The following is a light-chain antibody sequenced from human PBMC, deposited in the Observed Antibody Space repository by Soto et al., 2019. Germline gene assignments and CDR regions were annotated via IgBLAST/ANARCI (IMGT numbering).Light chain of an antibody. CDR2: SNN. CDR3: AAWDDSLNGHVV. Sequence: QPVLTQPPSASGTPGQRATISCSGSSSNIGSNTVNWYQQLPGTAPKLLIYSNNQRPSGVPDRFSGSKSGTSASLAISGLQSEDEADYYCAAWDDSLNGHVVFGGGTKVTVL. V-gene: IGLV1-44*01. CDR1: SSNIGSNT. J-gene: IGLJ2*01.